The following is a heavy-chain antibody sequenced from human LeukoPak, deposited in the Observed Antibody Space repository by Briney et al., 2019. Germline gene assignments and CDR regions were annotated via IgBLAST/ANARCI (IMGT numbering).Heavy chain of an antibody. CDR3: ARTATGYYSRYFDY. V-gene: IGHV4-30-4*02. CDR1: GGSISSRDYY. D-gene: IGHD3-9*01. CDR2: IYSRGTT. Sequence: KPSETLSLTCTVSGGSISSRDYYWSWIRQPPGKGLEWIGYIYSRGTTNYNPSLRSRGTISVDTSKNQFSLKLSSVTAADTAVYYCARTATGYYSRYFDYWGQGTLVTVSS. J-gene: IGHJ4*02.